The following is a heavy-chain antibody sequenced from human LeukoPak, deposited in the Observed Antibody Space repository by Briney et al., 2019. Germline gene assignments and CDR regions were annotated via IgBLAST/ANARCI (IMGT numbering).Heavy chain of an antibody. J-gene: IGHJ4*02. CDR2: IYYSGDT. Sequence: SETLSLTCNVSGGSMNNYYWSWIRQPPGGGLEWIVYIYYSGDTNYSPALKSRVTLSVDTSKNQFSLKLGSVTAADTAVYYCARQPHMLGAYYFDYWGQGTLVTVSS. D-gene: IGHD3-10*02. CDR1: GGSMNNYY. V-gene: IGHV4-59*08. CDR3: ARQPHMLGAYYFDY.